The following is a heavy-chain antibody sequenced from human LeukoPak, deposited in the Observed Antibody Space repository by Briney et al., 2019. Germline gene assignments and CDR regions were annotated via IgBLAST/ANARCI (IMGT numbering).Heavy chain of an antibody. D-gene: IGHD6-13*01. V-gene: IGHV4-39*01. CDR1: GGSISSSSYY. CDR2: IYYSGST. J-gene: IGHJ4*02. Sequence: SETLSLTCTVSGGSISSSSYYWGWIRQPPGKGLEWIGSIYYSGSTYYSPSHKSRVTISVDTSKNQFSLKLSSVSAADTAVYYCAVLGQLAIVEEDYWGQGTLVTVSS. CDR3: AVLGQLAIVEEDY.